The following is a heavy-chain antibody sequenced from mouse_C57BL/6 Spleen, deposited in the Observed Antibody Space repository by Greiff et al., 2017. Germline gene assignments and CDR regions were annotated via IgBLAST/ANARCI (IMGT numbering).Heavy chain of an antibody. Sequence: QVTLKESGPGILQPSQTLSLTCSFSGFSLSTFGMGVGWIRQPSGKGLEWLAHIWWDDDKYYNPALKRWLTISTDTSKNQVVLKIANVDTADTATYYCSRLTGTGYYAMDYWGQGTSVTVSS. CDR2: IWWDDDK. J-gene: IGHJ4*01. CDR1: GFSLSTFGMG. V-gene: IGHV8-8*01. D-gene: IGHD4-1*01. CDR3: SRLTGTGYYAMDY.